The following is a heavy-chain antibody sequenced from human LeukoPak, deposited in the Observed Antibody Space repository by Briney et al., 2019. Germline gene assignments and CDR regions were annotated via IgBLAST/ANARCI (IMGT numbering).Heavy chain of an antibody. D-gene: IGHD1-26*01. Sequence: SETLSLTCTVSGGSISSYYWSWIRQPAGKGLEWIGRIYTSGSTNYNPSLKSRVTMSVDTSKNQFSLRLSSVAAADTAVYYCARGSGSYYIWDAFDIWGQGTMVTVSS. CDR3: ARGSGSYYIWDAFDI. V-gene: IGHV4-4*07. J-gene: IGHJ3*02. CDR2: IYTSGST. CDR1: GGSISSYY.